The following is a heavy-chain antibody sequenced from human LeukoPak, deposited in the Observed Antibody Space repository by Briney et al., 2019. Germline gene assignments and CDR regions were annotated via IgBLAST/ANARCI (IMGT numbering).Heavy chain of an antibody. V-gene: IGHV4-34*01. D-gene: IGHD2-2*01. Sequence: SETLSLTCAVYGGSFSGYYWSWIRQPPGKGLEWIGEINHSGSTNYNPSLKSRVTISVDTSKNQFSLKLSSVTAADTAVYYCARGRAPDRIVAVPAAHLRRPRYAFDIWGQGTMVTVPS. J-gene: IGHJ3*02. CDR2: INHSGST. CDR3: ARGRAPDRIVAVPAAHLRRPRYAFDI. CDR1: GGSFSGYY.